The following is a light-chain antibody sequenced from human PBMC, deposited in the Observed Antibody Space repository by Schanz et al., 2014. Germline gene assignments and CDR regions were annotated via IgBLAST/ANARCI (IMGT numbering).Light chain of an antibody. CDR3: CSYAGSRHWV. V-gene: IGLV2-23*02. CDR2: DVR. CDR1: SSDVGRYNL. J-gene: IGLJ3*02. Sequence: QSALTQPASVSGSPGQSITISCTATSSDVGRYNLVSWYQQHPGKAPKLMIYDVRNRPSGVSNRFSGSKSGNTASLTISGLQAEDEADYYCCSYAGSRHWVFGGGTKLTVL.